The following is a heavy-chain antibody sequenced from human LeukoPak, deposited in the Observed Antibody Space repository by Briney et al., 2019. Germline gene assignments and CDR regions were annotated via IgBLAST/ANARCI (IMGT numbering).Heavy chain of an antibody. Sequence: GGSLRLSCAASGFIFSNYEMNWVRQAPGKGLEWISYINSGGTPIYYADSVKGRFTMSRDNAENSLYLQMNSLRAEDTAVYYCARDFSGWSVDPWGQGTLVTVSS. CDR1: GFIFSNYE. CDR3: ARDFSGWSVDP. CDR2: INSGGTPI. J-gene: IGHJ5*02. V-gene: IGHV3-48*03. D-gene: IGHD6-19*01.